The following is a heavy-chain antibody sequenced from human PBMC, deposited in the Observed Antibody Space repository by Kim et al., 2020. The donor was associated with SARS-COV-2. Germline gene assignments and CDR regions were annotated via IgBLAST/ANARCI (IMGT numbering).Heavy chain of an antibody. J-gene: IGHJ4*02. Sequence: PPLKSRVTISVDTSKNQFSLKLSSVTAADTAVYYCARQTTSEYYFDYWGQGTLVTVSS. V-gene: IGHV4-39*01. CDR3: ARQTTSEYYFDY. D-gene: IGHD1-7*01.